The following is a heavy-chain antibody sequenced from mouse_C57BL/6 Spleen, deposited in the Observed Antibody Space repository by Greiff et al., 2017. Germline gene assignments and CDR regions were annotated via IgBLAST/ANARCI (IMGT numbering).Heavy chain of an antibody. CDR2: IDPNSGGT. J-gene: IGHJ2*01. CDR3: ARSSLANPFDY. Sequence: VQLQQPGAELVKPGASVKLSCKASGYTFTSYWMHWVKQRPGRGLEGIGRIDPNSGGTKYNEKFKSKATLTVDKPSSTAYMQLSSLTSDDSAVYYCARSSLANPFDYWGQGTTLTVSS. V-gene: IGHV1-72*01. CDR1: GYTFTSYW. D-gene: IGHD6-1*01.